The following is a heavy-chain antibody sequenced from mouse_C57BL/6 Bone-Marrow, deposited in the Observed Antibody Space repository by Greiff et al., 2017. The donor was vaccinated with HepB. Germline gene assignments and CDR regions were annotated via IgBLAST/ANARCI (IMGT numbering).Heavy chain of an antibody. Sequence: EVMLVESGEGLVKPGGSLKLSCAASGFTFSSYAMSWVRQTPEKRLEWVAYISSGGDYIYYADTVKGRFTISRDNARNTLYLQMSSLKSEDTAMYYCTRDQGFYYYGSSYTWFAYWGQGTLVTVSA. V-gene: IGHV5-9-1*02. CDR1: GFTFSSYA. CDR3: TRDQGFYYYGSSYTWFAY. J-gene: IGHJ3*01. D-gene: IGHD1-1*01. CDR2: ISSGGDYI.